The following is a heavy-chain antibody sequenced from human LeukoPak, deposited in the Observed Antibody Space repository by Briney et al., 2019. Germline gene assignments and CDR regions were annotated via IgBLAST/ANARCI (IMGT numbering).Heavy chain of an antibody. CDR3: ARDSSRDY. J-gene: IGHJ4*02. CDR1: GFTFSRYG. CDR2: ISYDGSNK. V-gene: IGHV3-30*03. Sequence: GGSLRLSCAASGFTFSRYGMDWVRQAPGKGLEWVALISYDGSNKYYADSVKGRFTISRDNSKNTLYLQMNSLRAEDTAVYYCARDSSRDYWGQGTLVTVSS.